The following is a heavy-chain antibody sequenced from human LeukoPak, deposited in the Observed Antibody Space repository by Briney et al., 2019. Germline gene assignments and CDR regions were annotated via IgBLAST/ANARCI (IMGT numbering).Heavy chain of an antibody. D-gene: IGHD5-18*01. CDR3: AKGWDVDTAIDY. V-gene: IGHV3-30*04. CDR1: GFTFSSYA. Sequence: PAGGSLRLSCAASGFTFSSYAMHWVRQAPGRGLEWVAVISYDGSNKYYADSVKGRFTISRDNSKNTLYLQMNSLRAEDTAVYYCAKGWDVDTAIDYWGQGTLVTVSS. CDR2: ISYDGSNK. J-gene: IGHJ4*02.